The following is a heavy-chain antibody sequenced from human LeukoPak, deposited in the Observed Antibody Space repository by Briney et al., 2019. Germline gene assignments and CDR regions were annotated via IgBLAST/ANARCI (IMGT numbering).Heavy chain of an antibody. J-gene: IGHJ4*02. D-gene: IGHD3-10*01. V-gene: IGHV3-66*03. CDR1: GFSVSSSY. CDR3: AKGDYYGSGL. CDR2: IYFSGST. Sequence: GGSLRLSCTASGFSVSSSYMSWVRQAPGKGLEWVSVIYFSGSTYYADSVKGRCTISRDNSKNTLYLQMHSLRAEDTAVYYCAKGDYYGSGLWGQGTLVTVSS.